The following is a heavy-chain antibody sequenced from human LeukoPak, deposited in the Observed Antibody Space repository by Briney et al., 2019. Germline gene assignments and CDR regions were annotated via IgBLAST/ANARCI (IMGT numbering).Heavy chain of an antibody. CDR3: AREDIVVVPAANGIDY. V-gene: IGHV3-33*01. CDR2: IWNDGSHK. D-gene: IGHD2-2*01. CDR1: GFTFSSYG. Sequence: GGSLRLSCAASGFTFSSYGMHWVRQAPGRGLEWVAVIWNDGSHKYYADSVKGRFTISRDNSKNTLYLQMNSLRAEDTAVYYCAREDIVVVPAANGIDYWGQGTLVTVSS. J-gene: IGHJ4*02.